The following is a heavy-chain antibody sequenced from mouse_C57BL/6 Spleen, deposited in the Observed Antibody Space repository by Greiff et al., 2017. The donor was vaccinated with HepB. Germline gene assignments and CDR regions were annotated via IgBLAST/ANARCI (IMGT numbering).Heavy chain of an antibody. D-gene: IGHD2-4*01. J-gene: IGHJ4*01. CDR3: ARDYHYAMDY. CDR2: IYPGDGDT. V-gene: IGHV1-82*01. CDR1: GYAFSSSW. Sequence: VMLVESGPELVKPGASVKISCKASGYAFSSSWMNWVKQRPGKGLEWIGRIYPGDGDTNYNGKFKGKATLTADKSSSTAYMQLSSLTSEDSAVYFCARDYHYAMDYWGQGTSVTVSS.